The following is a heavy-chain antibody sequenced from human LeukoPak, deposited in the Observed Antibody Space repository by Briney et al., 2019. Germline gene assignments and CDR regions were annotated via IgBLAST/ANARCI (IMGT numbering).Heavy chain of an antibody. Sequence: GGSLRLSCAASGFTFSSYWMSWVRQAPGKGLEWVANIKQDGSEKYYVDSVKGRFTISRDNSKNTLYLQMNSLRAEDTAVYYCARPYSYGTGPYDYWGQGTLVTVSS. V-gene: IGHV3-7*01. D-gene: IGHD5-18*01. J-gene: IGHJ4*02. CDR3: ARPYSYGTGPYDY. CDR2: IKQDGSEK. CDR1: GFTFSSYW.